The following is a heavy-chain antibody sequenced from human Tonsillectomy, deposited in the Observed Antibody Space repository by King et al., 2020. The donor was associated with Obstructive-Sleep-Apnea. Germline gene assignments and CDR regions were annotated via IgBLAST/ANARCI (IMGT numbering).Heavy chain of an antibody. D-gene: IGHD6-13*01. Sequence: VQLQQWGAGRLKPSETLSLTCAVYGGSFSGYYWSWIRQPPGKGREWIGEINHSVSTNYNPSLQSRVTISVEPSKNQFSLHLSSVTASDTAVYYCARGDEQLKPVYFDYWGQGSPVTVSA. J-gene: IGHJ4*02. CDR2: INHSVST. V-gene: IGHV4-34*01. CDR1: GGSFSGYY. CDR3: ARGDEQLKPVYFDY.